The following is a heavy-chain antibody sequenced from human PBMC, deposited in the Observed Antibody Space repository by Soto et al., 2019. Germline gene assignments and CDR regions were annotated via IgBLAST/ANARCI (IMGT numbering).Heavy chain of an antibody. CDR2: IWYDGSNK. CDR3: ARGDYGSGSFDY. Sequence: QVQLVESGGGVVQPGRSLRLSCAASEFTFSSYGMHWVRQAPGKGLEWVAVIWYDGSNKYYADSVKGRFTISRDNSKNTLYLQMNSLRAEDTAVYYCARGDYGSGSFDYWGQGTLVTVSS. CDR1: EFTFSSYG. J-gene: IGHJ4*02. D-gene: IGHD3-10*01. V-gene: IGHV3-33*01.